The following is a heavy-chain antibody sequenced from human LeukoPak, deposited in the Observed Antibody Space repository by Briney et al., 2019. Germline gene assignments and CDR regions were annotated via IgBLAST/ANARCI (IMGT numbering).Heavy chain of an antibody. CDR2: IYYSGST. CDR3: ARVYFDCIDY. CDR1: GGSISSGSYY. D-gene: IGHD3-9*01. V-gene: IGHV4-61*01. J-gene: IGHJ4*02. Sequence: PSQTLSLTCTVSGGSISSGSYYWSWIRQPPGKGLEWIGYIYYSGSTNYNPSLKSRVTISVDTSKNQFSLKLSSVTAADTAVYYCARVYFDCIDYWGQGTLVTVSS.